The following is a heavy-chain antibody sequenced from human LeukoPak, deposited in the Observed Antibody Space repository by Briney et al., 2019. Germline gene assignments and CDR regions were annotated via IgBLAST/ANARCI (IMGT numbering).Heavy chain of an antibody. CDR1: GGTFSSYA. Sequence: ASVKVSCKASGGTFSSYAISWVRQAPGQGLEWMGGIIPIFGTANYAQKFQGRVTITADESTSTAYMELSSLRAEDTAVYYCISDLFDDYSLDYWGQGALITVSS. CDR3: ISDLFDDYSLDY. J-gene: IGHJ4*02. D-gene: IGHD3-16*01. V-gene: IGHV1-69*13. CDR2: IIPIFGTA.